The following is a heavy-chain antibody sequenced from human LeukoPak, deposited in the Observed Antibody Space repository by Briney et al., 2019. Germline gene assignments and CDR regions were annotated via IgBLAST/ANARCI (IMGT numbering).Heavy chain of an antibody. CDR3: AKIQGYFDY. Sequence: PGGSLRLSCAASGFTFSSYGMSWVRQAPGKGPQWVSAITGSGGTTYYADSVKGRFTISRDNSKNTLYLQMNSLRAEDTVVYYCAKIQGYFDYWGQGNLVTVSS. J-gene: IGHJ4*02. V-gene: IGHV3-23*01. CDR1: GFTFSSYG. CDR2: ITGSGGTT.